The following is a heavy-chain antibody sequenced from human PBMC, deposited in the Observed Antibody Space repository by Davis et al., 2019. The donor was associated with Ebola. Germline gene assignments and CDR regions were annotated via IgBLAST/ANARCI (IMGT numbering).Heavy chain of an antibody. CDR2: IIPIFGTA. V-gene: IGHV1-69*05. Sequence: SVKVSCKASGGTFSSYAISWVRQAPGQGLEWMGGIIPIFGTASYAQKFQGRVTMTRDTSTSTVYMELSSLRAEDTAVYYCAKDSGYSSSRVGAFDIWGQGTMITVSS. J-gene: IGHJ3*02. CDR1: GGTFSSYA. CDR3: AKDSGYSSSRVGAFDI. D-gene: IGHD6-13*01.